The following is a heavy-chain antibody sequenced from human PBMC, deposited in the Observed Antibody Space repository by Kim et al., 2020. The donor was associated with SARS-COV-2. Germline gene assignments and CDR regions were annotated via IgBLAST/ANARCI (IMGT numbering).Heavy chain of an antibody. D-gene: IGHD3-22*01. Sequence: GGSLRLSCAASGFTFSSYEMNWVRQAPGKGLEWVSYISSSGSTIYYADSVKGRFTISRDNAKNSLYLQMNSLRAEDTAVYYCARENSDSSGYYVYYYYGMDVWGQGTTVTVSS. CDR3: ARENSDSSGYYVYYYYGMDV. CDR2: ISSSGSTI. V-gene: IGHV3-48*03. J-gene: IGHJ6*02. CDR1: GFTFSSYE.